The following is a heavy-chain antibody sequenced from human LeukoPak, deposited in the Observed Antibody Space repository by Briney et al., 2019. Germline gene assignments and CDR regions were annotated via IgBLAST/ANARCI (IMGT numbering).Heavy chain of an antibody. Sequence: GGSLRLSCAASGFTFSSYSMNWVRQAPGKGLEWVSSISSSSSYIYYADSVKGRFTISRDNAKNSLYLQMNSLRAEGTAVYYCARGDSYGYSLDYWGQGTLVTVSS. CDR1: GFTFSSYS. CDR3: ARGDSYGYSLDY. V-gene: IGHV3-21*01. D-gene: IGHD5-18*01. CDR2: ISSSSSYI. J-gene: IGHJ4*02.